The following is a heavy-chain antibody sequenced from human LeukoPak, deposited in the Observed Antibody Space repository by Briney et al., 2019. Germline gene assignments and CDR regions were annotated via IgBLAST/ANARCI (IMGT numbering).Heavy chain of an antibody. D-gene: IGHD2-2*01. CDR2: ISSSGSTI. Sequence: PGGSLRLSCAASGFTFSSYEMNWVRQAPGKGLEWVSYISSSGSTIYYADSVKGRFTISRDNAKNSLYLQMNSLRAEDTAVYYCHCSSTLSRVVMFDYWGQGTLVTVSS. CDR3: HCSSTLSRVVMFDY. V-gene: IGHV3-48*03. CDR1: GFTFSSYE. J-gene: IGHJ4*02.